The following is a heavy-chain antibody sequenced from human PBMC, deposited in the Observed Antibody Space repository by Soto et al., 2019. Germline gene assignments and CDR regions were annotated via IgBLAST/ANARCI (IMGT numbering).Heavy chain of an antibody. CDR3: ARMGYSSGYSGRFDP. D-gene: IGHD3-22*01. V-gene: IGHV3-66*01. Sequence: EVQLVESGGGLVQPGGSLRLSCAASGFTVSSNYMSWVRQAPGKGLEWVSVIYSGGSTYYADSVKGRFTISRDNSKNTLYLQMNSLRAEDTAVYYCARMGYSSGYSGRFDPWGQGTLVTVSS. CDR2: IYSGGST. CDR1: GFTVSSNY. J-gene: IGHJ5*02.